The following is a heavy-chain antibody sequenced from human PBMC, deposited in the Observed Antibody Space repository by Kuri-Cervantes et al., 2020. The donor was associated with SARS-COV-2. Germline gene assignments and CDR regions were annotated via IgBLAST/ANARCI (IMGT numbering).Heavy chain of an antibody. Sequence: SGPTLVKPTQTLTLTCTFSGFSLTTSGMCVAWIRQPPGKALEWLARIDWDDDKYYKTSLNTRLSISKDASKDQVVLTMTNMDPVDTATYYCVRIRAATVIADYWGQRTLVTVSS. D-gene: IGHD4-11*01. V-gene: IGHV2-70*11. CDR2: IDWDDDK. J-gene: IGHJ4*02. CDR3: VRIRAATVIADY. CDR1: GFSLTTSGMC.